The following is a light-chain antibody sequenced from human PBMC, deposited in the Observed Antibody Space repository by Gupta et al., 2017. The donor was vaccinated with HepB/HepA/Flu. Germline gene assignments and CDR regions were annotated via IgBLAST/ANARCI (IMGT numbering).Light chain of an antibody. J-gene: IGLJ2*01. CDR3: SSFSNTYTLVL. V-gene: IGLV2-14*03. Sequence: QSALTQPASVSGSPGHPIPISCTASSNDIGGYDSVSWYQQDPGQAPKLLIYDVTNRPSGVSNRFSGSKSGNTASLTISGLQAEDEADYYCSSFSNTYTLVLFGGGTKLTVL. CDR1: SNDIGGYDS. CDR2: DVT.